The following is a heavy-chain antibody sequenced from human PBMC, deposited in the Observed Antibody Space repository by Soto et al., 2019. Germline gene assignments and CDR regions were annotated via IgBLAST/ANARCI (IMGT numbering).Heavy chain of an antibody. CDR3: ATKMEEETIYYYYVMDV. CDR1: GYTFTSYY. CDR2: FDPEDGET. Sequence: ASVKVSCKASGYTFTSYYMHWVRQAPGKGLEWMGGFDPEDGETIYAQKFQGRVTMTEDTSTDTAYMELSSLRSEDTAVYYCATKMEEETIYYYYVMDVWGQGTTVTVSS. J-gene: IGHJ6*02. D-gene: IGHD3-3*01. V-gene: IGHV1-24*01.